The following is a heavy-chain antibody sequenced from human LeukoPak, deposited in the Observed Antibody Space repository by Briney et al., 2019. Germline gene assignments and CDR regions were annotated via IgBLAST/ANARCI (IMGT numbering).Heavy chain of an antibody. CDR2: VAFDGGNK. J-gene: IGHJ4*02. CDR3: ARAGRADGDYHYFDY. Sequence: GGSLRLSCAASGFTFSSYGMHWVRQAPGKGLEWVAAVAFDGGNKYYADSVRGRLTISRDNSKNTLYLQMNSLRAEDTAVYYCARAGRADGDYHYFDYWGQGALVTVSS. V-gene: IGHV3-30*03. D-gene: IGHD4-17*01. CDR1: GFTFSSYG.